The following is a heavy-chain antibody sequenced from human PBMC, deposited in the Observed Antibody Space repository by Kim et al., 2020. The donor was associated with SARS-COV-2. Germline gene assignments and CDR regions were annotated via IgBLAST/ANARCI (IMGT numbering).Heavy chain of an antibody. Sequence: SSTLYYADSVKGRFTISRDDANTVLCVQRGSLTDEDTAVYYFARSAANFDFWGQGTLVTVSS. CDR2: SSTL. V-gene: IGHV3-48*02. CDR3: ARSAANFDF. J-gene: IGHJ4*02.